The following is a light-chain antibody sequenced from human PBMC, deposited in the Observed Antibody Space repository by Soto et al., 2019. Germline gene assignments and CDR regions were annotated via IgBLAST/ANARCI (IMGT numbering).Light chain of an antibody. CDR1: QSVSSN. CDR2: GAS. CDR3: QQYNNWPPPFT. Sequence: EIVMTQSPATLSVSPGERATLSCRASQSVSSNLAWYQQKPGQAPRLLIYGASTRATGIPARFSGSGSGTEFTLTISSLHSEDFAVYYCQQYNNWPPPFTFGPGTKVDIQ. V-gene: IGKV3-15*01. J-gene: IGKJ3*01.